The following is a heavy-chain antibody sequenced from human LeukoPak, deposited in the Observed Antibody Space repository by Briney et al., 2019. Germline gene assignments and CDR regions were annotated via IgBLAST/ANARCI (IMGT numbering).Heavy chain of an antibody. CDR3: AKDPNGDYVGAFDT. D-gene: IGHD4-17*01. CDR1: GFTFSAYG. Sequence: GGSLRLSCAASGFTFSAYGVTWVRQALGKGLEWVPSMCVGGDNVHYADSVKGRFAISRDNSKNTLYLRMNSLRAEDAAVYYCAKDPNGDYVGAFDTWGQGTMVIVSS. CDR2: MCVGGDNV. V-gene: IGHV3-23*01. J-gene: IGHJ3*02.